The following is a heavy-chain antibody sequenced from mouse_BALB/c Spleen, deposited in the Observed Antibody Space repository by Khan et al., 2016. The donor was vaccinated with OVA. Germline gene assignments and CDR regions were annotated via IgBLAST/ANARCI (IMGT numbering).Heavy chain of an antibody. CDR2: ISYSGNT. Sequence: EVQLQESGPGLVKPSQSLSLTCTVTGYSITSDYAWNWIRQFPGKKLEWMGYISYSGNTKYNPSLKSRISITRDTSENQFFLQLNSVTIEDTATYYCARIYGGDFDYWGQGTTLTVSS. V-gene: IGHV3-2*02. CDR1: GYSITSDYA. J-gene: IGHJ2*01. CDR3: ARIYGGDFDY. D-gene: IGHD1-1*01.